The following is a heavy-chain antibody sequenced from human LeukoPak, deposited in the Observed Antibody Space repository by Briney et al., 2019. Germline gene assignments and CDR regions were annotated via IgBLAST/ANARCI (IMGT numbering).Heavy chain of an antibody. CDR3: ARAPMVRGLIMFHFDY. J-gene: IGHJ4*02. V-gene: IGHV1-2*02. CDR1: GNTFAGYY. D-gene: IGHD3-10*01. CDR2: INPNSGGT. Sequence: ASVRVSCKASGNTFAGYYVHWVRQAPGQGLEWMGWINPNSGGTSYAQKFQGRVTMTRDTSISTAYMELSSLRSDDTAVYYCARAPMVRGLIMFHFDYWGQGTLVTVSS.